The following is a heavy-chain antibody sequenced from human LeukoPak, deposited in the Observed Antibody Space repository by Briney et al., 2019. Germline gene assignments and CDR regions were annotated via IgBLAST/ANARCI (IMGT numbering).Heavy chain of an antibody. Sequence: ASVKISCKASGYTFTSHYMHWVRQAPGQGLEWMGVIHPSGSSTNYAQKFQGRLTMTKDTSTSTVYIELDSLTSDDTAVYYCARMDMDIAMVTHYLDHWGQGTLVIVSS. CDR3: ARMDMDIAMVTHYLDH. V-gene: IGHV1-46*01. J-gene: IGHJ4*02. D-gene: IGHD5-18*01. CDR2: IHPSGSST. CDR1: GYTFTSHY.